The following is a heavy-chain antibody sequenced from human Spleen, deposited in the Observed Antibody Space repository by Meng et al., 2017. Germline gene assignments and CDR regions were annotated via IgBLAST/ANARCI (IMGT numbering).Heavy chain of an antibody. D-gene: IGHD4-11*01. J-gene: IGHJ4*02. V-gene: IGHV4-34*01. Sequence: VQLQQWGAGLLKPSETLSLTCVVSCGSFSDYYWSWIRHPPGKGLEWIGEINHSGSTNYNPSLESRATISVDTSQNNLSLKLSSVTAADSAVYYCARGPTTMAHDFDYWGQGTLVTVSS. CDR2: INHSGST. CDR1: CGSFSDYY. CDR3: ARGPTTMAHDFDY.